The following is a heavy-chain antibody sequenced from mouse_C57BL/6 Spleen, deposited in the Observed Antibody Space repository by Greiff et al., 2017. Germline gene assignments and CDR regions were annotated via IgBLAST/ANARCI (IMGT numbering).Heavy chain of an antibody. V-gene: IGHV5-16*01. J-gene: IGHJ2*01. D-gene: IGHD3-1*01. Sequence: VQLKESEGGLVQPGSSMKLSCTASGFTFSDYYMAWVRQVPEKGLEWVANINYDGSSTYYLDSLKSRFIISRDNAKNILYLQMSSLKSEDTATYYCARDTAVYFDYWGQGTTLTVSS. CDR2: INYDGSST. CDR1: GFTFSDYY. CDR3: ARDTAVYFDY.